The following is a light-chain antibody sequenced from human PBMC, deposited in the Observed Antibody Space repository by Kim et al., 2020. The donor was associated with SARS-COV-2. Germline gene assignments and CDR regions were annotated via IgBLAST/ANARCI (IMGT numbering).Light chain of an antibody. Sequence: QAVVTQEPSLTVSPGGTVTLTCASSTGAVTSDFYPNWFQQKPGQAPRALVHTTNNRHSWTPARFSGSLLGGKAALTLSGVQPEDEAEYYCLLHYRGSWMFGGGTQLTVL. CDR1: TGAVTSDFY. CDR2: TTN. V-gene: IGLV7-43*01. CDR3: LLHYRGSWM. J-gene: IGLJ3*02.